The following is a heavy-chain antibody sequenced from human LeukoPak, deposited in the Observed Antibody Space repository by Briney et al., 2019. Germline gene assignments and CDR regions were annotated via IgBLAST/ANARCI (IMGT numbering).Heavy chain of an antibody. CDR1: GFTFSSYS. V-gene: IGHV3-48*01. CDR3: ARANNYYYGMDV. CDR2: VSSSSSTI. J-gene: IGHJ6*02. Sequence: PGGSLRLSCAASGFTFSSYSMNWVRQAPGKGLEWVSYVSSSSSTIYYADSVKGRFTISRDNAKNSLYLQMNSLRAEDTAVYYCARANNYYYGMDVWGQGTTVTVSS.